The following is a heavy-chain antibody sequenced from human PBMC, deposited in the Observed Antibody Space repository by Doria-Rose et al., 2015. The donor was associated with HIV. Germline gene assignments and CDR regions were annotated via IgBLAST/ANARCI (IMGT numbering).Heavy chain of an antibody. J-gene: IGHJ1*01. D-gene: IGHD4-17*01. CDR2: INHGGST. Sequence: KPSETLSLTCAAYGGSFSGYYWTWIRQSPGKGLEWIGEINHGGSTNYNPSLKSRVTISLDMSKNQFSLKVTSVTAADTAVYYCARGPSDFGDYVAFQHWGQGTLVTVSS. CDR3: ARGPSDFGDYVAFQH. CDR1: GGSFSGYY. V-gene: IGHV4-34*01.